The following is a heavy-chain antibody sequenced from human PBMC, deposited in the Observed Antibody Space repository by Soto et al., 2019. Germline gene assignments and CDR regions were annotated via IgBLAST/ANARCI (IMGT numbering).Heavy chain of an antibody. CDR2: IDPSDSYT. J-gene: IGHJ6*02. CDR1: GYSFTSYW. CDR3: ASTFPYYYGMDV. Sequence: LGESLKISCKGSGYSFTSYWISWVRQMPGKGLEWMGRIDPSDSYTNYSPSFQGHVTISADKSISTAYLQWSSLKASDTAMYYCASTFPYYYGMDVWGQGTTVTVSS. V-gene: IGHV5-10-1*01.